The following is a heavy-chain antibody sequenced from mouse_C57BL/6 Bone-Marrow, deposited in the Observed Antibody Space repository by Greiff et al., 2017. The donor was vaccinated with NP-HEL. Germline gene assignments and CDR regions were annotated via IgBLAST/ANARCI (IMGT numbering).Heavy chain of an antibody. CDR2: IDPSDSYT. V-gene: IGHV1-69*01. CDR3: ALYGYDDGAWFAY. Sequence: QVQLQQPGAELVMPGASVKLSCKASGYTFTSYWMHWVKQRPGQGLEWIGEIDPSDSYTNYNQKFKGKSTLTVDKSSSTAYMQLSSLTSEDSAVYYCALYGYDDGAWFAYWGQGTLVTVSA. J-gene: IGHJ3*01. CDR1: GYTFTSYW. D-gene: IGHD2-2*01.